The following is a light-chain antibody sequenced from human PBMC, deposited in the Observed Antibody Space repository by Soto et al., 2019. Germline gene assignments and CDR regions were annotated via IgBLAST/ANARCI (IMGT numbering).Light chain of an antibody. J-gene: IGLJ1*01. Sequence: QSALAQPPSVSGAPGQKVTISCTGSSSNIGAGYDLHWYQQLPGTAPKLLLYGNINRPSGVPDRFSGSKSGTSASLAITGIQAEDEADYYCQSYDSSLSAYVFGTGTRSP. CDR3: QSYDSSLSAYV. V-gene: IGLV1-40*01. CDR2: GNI. CDR1: SSNIGAGYD.